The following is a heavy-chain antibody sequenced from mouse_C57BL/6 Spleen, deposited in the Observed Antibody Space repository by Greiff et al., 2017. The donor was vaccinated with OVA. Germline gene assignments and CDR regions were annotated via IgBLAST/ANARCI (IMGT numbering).Heavy chain of an antibody. D-gene: IGHD2-5*01. CDR3: SRESWEYSKGGTRYAMDD. Sequence: DVQLVESGGGLVKPGGSLKLSCAASGFTFSSYAMSWVRQTPEKRLEWVATISDGGSYTYYPDNVKGRFTISRDNAKNNLYLQMSHLKSEDTAMYYCSRESWEYSKGGTRYAMDDWGQGTSVTVSS. J-gene: IGHJ4*01. CDR1: GFTFSSYA. CDR2: ISDGGSYT. V-gene: IGHV5-4*01.